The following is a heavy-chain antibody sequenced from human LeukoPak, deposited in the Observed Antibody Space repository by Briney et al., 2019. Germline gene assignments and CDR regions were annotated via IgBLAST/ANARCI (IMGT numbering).Heavy chain of an antibody. Sequence: SETLSLTCTVSGGSISSGSYYWSWIRQPAGKGLEWIGRIYTSGSTNYNPSLKSRVTISVDTSKNQFSLKLSSVTAADTAVYYCARVRYPHNWFDPWGQGTLVTVSS. CDR1: GGSISSGSYY. J-gene: IGHJ5*02. CDR3: ARVRYPHNWFDP. D-gene: IGHD1-1*01. CDR2: IYTSGST. V-gene: IGHV4-61*02.